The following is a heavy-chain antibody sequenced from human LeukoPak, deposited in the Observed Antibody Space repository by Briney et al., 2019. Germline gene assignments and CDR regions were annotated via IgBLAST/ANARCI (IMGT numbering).Heavy chain of an antibody. D-gene: IGHD1-1*01. CDR1: GFTFNTYP. Sequence: PGGSLRLSCTASGFTFNTYPMHWVRQAPGKGLVWVSRVYSDGSDSRQADSVKGRFTISRDNAKNTLYLQMNSLRVEDTAVYYCTRGANWAFDYWGQGTLVTVSS. CDR3: TRGANWAFDY. J-gene: IGHJ4*02. CDR2: VYSDGSDS. V-gene: IGHV3-74*01.